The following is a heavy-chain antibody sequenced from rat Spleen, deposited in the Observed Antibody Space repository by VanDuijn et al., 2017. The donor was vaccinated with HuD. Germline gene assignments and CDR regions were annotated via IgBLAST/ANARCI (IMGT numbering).Heavy chain of an antibody. J-gene: IGHJ3*01. V-gene: IGHV5S13*01. D-gene: IGHD1-11*01. Sequence: EVQLVESGGGSVQPGRSLKISCAASGLTFTNYDMAWVRQAPTQGLEWIASISTEGDNIYYRDSVKGRFTISRDNAKNTQYLQMDSLRSEDTATYYCTRHGGLRNWFAYWGQGTLVTVSS. CDR3: TRHGGLRNWFAY. CDR1: GLTFTNYD. CDR2: ISTEGDNI.